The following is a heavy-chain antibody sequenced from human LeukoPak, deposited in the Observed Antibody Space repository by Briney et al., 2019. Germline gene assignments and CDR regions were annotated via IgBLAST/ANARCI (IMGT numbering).Heavy chain of an antibody. CDR2: INHSGST. V-gene: IGHV4-34*01. CDR1: GGAFSGYY. Sequence: SETLSLTCAVYGGAFSGYYWSWIRQPPGKGLEWIGEINHSGSTNYNPSLKSRVTISVDTSKNQFSLKLSSVTAADTAVYYCARGRYCSGGSCLPGDYWGQGTLVTVSS. CDR3: ARGRYCSGGSCLPGDY. D-gene: IGHD2-15*01. J-gene: IGHJ4*02.